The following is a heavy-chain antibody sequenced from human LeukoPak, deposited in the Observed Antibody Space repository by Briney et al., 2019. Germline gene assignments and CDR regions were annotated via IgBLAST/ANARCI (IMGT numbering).Heavy chain of an antibody. CDR1: GFTFSSYA. CDR3: ARAMIVVVINFDY. D-gene: IGHD3-22*01. CDR2: IPYDGSNK. V-gene: IGHV3-30-3*01. J-gene: IGHJ4*02. Sequence: GGSLRLSCAASGFTFSSYAMHWVRQAPGKGLEWVAVIPYDGSNKYYADSVKGRFTISRDNSKNTLYLQMNSLRAEDTAVYYCARAMIVVVINFDYWGQGTLVTVSS.